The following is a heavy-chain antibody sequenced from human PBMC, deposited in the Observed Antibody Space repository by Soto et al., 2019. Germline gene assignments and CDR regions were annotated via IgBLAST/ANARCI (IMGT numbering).Heavy chain of an antibody. Sequence: QVQLVESGGGVVQPGRSLRLSCAASGFTFSSYAMHWVGQAPGKRLEWVAVISYDGSNKYYADSVKGRFTISRDNSKNTLFLHMNSLRAEDTAVFYCARGGFWSGYPYWYYGLDVWGQGTTVTVSS. D-gene: IGHD3-3*01. CDR3: ARGGFWSGYPYWYYGLDV. J-gene: IGHJ6*02. CDR2: ISYDGSNK. CDR1: GFTFSSYA. V-gene: IGHV3-30-3*01.